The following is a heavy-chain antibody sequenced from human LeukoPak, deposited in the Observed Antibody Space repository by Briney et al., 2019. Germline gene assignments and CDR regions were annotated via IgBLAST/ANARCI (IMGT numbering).Heavy chain of an antibody. J-gene: IGHJ4*01. D-gene: IGHD5-18*01. CDR3: AKGSGRGSSSALDY. V-gene: IGHV3-23*01. CDR1: GFTFGYYD. CDR2: ISSSDDST. Sequence: PGGSLRLSCAASGFTFGYYDMSRVRQAPGKGLEWVSIISSSDDSTYYADSVTGRFTISTDRARNTLYLQMNGLRAEDTALYYCAKGSGRGSSSALDYWGQGTLVTVSS.